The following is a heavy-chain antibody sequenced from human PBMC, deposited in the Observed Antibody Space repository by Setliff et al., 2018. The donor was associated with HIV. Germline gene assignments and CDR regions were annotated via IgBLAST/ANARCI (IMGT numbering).Heavy chain of an antibody. CDR1: GGSLSAYS. D-gene: IGHD6-6*01. J-gene: IGHJ5*02. Sequence: SETLSLTCAVYGGSLSAYSWTWIRQPPEKGLEWIGEINHSRSTKYNPSLKSRVTISLDTSKNQFSLKLSSVTAADTAVYYCARGGRSLAAQTWFDPWGQGTLVTVSS. CDR2: INHSRST. V-gene: IGHV4-34*01. CDR3: ARGGRSLAAQTWFDP.